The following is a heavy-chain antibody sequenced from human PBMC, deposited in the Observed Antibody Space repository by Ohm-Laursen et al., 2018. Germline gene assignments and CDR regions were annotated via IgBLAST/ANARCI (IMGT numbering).Heavy chain of an antibody. Sequence: ASVKVSCKASGYTFTSYDINWVRQATGQGLEWMGWMNLNSGNTGYAQKFQGRVTMTRNTSISTAYMELSSLRSEDTAVYYCARGIRFGELLGFDPWGQGTLVTVSS. V-gene: IGHV1-8*01. J-gene: IGHJ5*02. CDR3: ARGIRFGELLGFDP. CDR1: GYTFTSYD. D-gene: IGHD3-10*01. CDR2: MNLNSGNT.